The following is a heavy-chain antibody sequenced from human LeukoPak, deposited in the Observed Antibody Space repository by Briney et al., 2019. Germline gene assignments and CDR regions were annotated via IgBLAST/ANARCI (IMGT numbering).Heavy chain of an antibody. J-gene: IGHJ4*02. V-gene: IGHV3-23*01. CDR2: ISGSAYST. D-gene: IGHD2-2*01. Sequence: GGSLRLSCAASRFTFSNSAMSWVRQAPGKGLEWVSTISGSAYSTYYADSVKGRFTISRDNSKNALFLQMNSLSAEDTAVYYCAKSGPYCSSTTCNYFDYWGQGTLVTVSS. CDR1: RFTFSNSA. CDR3: AKSGPYCSSTTCNYFDY.